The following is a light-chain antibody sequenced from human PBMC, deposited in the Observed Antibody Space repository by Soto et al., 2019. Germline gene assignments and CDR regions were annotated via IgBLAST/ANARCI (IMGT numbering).Light chain of an antibody. CDR3: QQTYKTPLT. Sequence: DLQMTQTPSSLSASARDKVPITCRASQTISNYLSWYHQKPGKAPKLLIYLVSSLSSGVPSRFSGSGCGTDFPLTISSLQPEDFTTYYCQQTYKTPLTFGQGAKVDIK. V-gene: IGKV1-39*01. CDR2: LVS. J-gene: IGKJ1*01. CDR1: QTISNY.